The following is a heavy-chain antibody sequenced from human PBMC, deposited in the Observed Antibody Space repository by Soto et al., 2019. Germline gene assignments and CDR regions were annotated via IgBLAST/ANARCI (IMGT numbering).Heavy chain of an antibody. Sequence: QVQLQESGPGLVKPSETLSLTCAVSGGSITTSHWWFWVRQPPGKGLEWIAEIQHTGGTNYNPSLRSRVNISVDKAKNQFSLKVNSVTAADTAVYYCSRGRSLTSDDYWGQGTLVTVSS. CDR3: SRGRSLTSDDY. V-gene: IGHV4-4*02. CDR1: GGSITTSHW. J-gene: IGHJ4*02. D-gene: IGHD6-6*01. CDR2: IQHTGGT.